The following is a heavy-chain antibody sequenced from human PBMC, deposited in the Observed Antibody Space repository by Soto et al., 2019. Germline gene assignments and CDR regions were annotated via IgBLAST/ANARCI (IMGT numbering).Heavy chain of an antibody. Sequence: EVQLVESGGVVVQPGGSLRLSCAASGFTFDDYTMHWVRQAPGKGLEWVSLISWDGGSTYYADSVKGRFTISRDNSKNSLDLQMNSLRTEDTALYYCAASYYDSSGYYSEFDYWGLGTLVTVSS. CDR1: GFTFDDYT. V-gene: IGHV3-43*01. CDR2: ISWDGGST. J-gene: IGHJ4*02. CDR3: AASYYDSSGYYSEFDY. D-gene: IGHD3-22*01.